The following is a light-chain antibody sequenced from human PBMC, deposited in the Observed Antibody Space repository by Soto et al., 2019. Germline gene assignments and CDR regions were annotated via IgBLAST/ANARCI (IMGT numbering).Light chain of an antibody. CDR3: QYWDDYSWT. CDR2: KVS. J-gene: IGKJ1*01. V-gene: IGKV1-5*03. Sequence: DIQMTQSPSTLSASVGDRVTITCRASQSITDWLAWYQQKPGKAPKFLLYKVSNLEGGVPSRFSGSGSGTEFTLTISSVQPDDFATYYCQYWDDYSWTFGQGTKVEIK. CDR1: QSITDW.